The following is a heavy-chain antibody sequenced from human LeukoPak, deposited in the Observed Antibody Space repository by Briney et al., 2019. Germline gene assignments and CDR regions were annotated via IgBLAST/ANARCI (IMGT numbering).Heavy chain of an antibody. CDR3: ASSSGYTSFDY. D-gene: IGHD3-22*01. Sequence: PSETLSLTCTVSGGSTSSSSCYWGWIRQPPGKGLEWIGSIYYSGSTYYNPSLKSRVTISVDTSKNQFSLKLSSVTAADTAVYYCASSSGYTSFDYWGQGTLVTVSS. J-gene: IGHJ4*02. V-gene: IGHV4-39*01. CDR2: IYYSGST. CDR1: GGSTSSSSCY.